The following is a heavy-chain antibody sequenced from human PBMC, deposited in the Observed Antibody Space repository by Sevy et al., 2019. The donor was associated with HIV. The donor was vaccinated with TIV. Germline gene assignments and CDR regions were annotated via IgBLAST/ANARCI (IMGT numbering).Heavy chain of an antibody. CDR2: IYYSGST. CDR3: AREIGYCSSTSCRKFDY. CDR1: GGSVSSGSYY. D-gene: IGHD2-2*01. V-gene: IGHV4-61*01. J-gene: IGHJ4*02. Sequence: SETLSLTCTVSGGSVSSGSYYWSWIRQPPGKGLEWIGYIYYSGSTNYNPSLKSRVTISVDTSKNQFSLKRSSVTAADTAVYYCAREIGYCSSTSCRKFDYWGQGTLVTVSS.